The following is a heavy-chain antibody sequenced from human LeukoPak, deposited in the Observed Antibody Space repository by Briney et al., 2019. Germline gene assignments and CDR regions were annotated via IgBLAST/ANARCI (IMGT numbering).Heavy chain of an antibody. CDR1: GGSISSYY. CDR3: ARFIAAAGYFDY. CDR2: IYYSGST. J-gene: IGHJ4*02. D-gene: IGHD6-13*01. Sequence: SETLSLTCSVSGGSISSYYWSWIRQPPGKGLEWIGYIYYSGSTNYNPSLKSRVTISVDTSKNQFSLKLSSVTAADTAVYYCARFIAAAGYFDYWGQGTLVTVSS. V-gene: IGHV4-59*08.